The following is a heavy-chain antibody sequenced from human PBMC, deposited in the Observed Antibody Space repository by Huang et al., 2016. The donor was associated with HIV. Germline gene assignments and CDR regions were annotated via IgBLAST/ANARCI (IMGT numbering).Heavy chain of an antibody. J-gene: IGHJ4*02. CDR2: VTPNTGDA. V-gene: IGHV1-2*02. CDR3: ATDGGGGCDGGSCFPH. D-gene: IGHD2-15*01. Sequence: QVQLVQSGAEVRKPGASVKVSCKTSGYRFVDYYIHWVRQAPGQGLEWIGWVTPNTGDAFYEEKVRGRVAMTSDTSIRTVYMEVNSLQFDDGATYVCATDGGGGCDGGSCFPHWGQGTLVGVSS. CDR1: GYRFVDYY.